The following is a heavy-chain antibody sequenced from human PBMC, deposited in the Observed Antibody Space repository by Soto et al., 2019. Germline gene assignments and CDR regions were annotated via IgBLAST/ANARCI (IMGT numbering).Heavy chain of an antibody. CDR3: ASRGLWFGELYDY. CDR2: IKQDGSEK. Sequence: PGGSLRLSCAASGFTFSSYWMSWVRQAPGKGLEGVANIKQDGSEKSYVDSVKGRFTISRDNAKNSLYLQMNSLRAEDTAVYYCASRGLWFGELYDYWGQGTLVTVSS. CDR1: GFTFSSYW. D-gene: IGHD3-10*01. V-gene: IGHV3-7*03. J-gene: IGHJ4*02.